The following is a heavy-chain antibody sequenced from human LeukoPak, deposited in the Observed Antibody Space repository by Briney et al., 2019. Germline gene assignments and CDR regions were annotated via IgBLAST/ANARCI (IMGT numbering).Heavy chain of an antibody. J-gene: IGHJ2*01. CDR1: GFTFSNYA. D-gene: IGHD3-16*02. Sequence: GGSLTLSCAASGFTFSNYAMNWVRQAPEKGLEGVSTIHGGGDVTYYADSVRGRFTISRDNSRNTLHWQMNSLRAEDTAVYYCAKALSSSFYYFDLGGRGTLVTVSS. V-gene: IGHV3-23*01. CDR2: IHGGGDVT. CDR3: AKALSSSFYYFDL.